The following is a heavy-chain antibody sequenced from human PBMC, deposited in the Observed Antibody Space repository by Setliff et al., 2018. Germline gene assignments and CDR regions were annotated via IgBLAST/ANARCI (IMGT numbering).Heavy chain of an antibody. V-gene: IGHV3-7*01. CDR2: IKQDGSEK. J-gene: IGHJ6*02. CDR3: ALDGPYYYYGMDV. Sequence: GGSLRLSCAASGFTFSTYWMSWVRQAPGKGLEWVANIKQDGSEKYYVDSVKGRFSISRDNAKNSLYLQMNSLRAEDTAVYYCALDGPYYYYGMDVWGQGTTVTVSS. CDR1: GFTFSTYW.